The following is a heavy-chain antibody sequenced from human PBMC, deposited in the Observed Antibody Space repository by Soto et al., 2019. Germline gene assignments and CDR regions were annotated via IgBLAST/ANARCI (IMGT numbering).Heavy chain of an antibody. D-gene: IGHD1-26*01. J-gene: IGHJ4*02. Sequence: LRLSCVASGFALTTYTMNWVRQAPGTGLEWVSSINGRSNYKYYSDSVKGRFTVSRGNAQNSLFLQMSRLGPEDTAVYYCVREDGVVGASSAFDSWGQGTLVTVSS. CDR2: INGRSNYK. CDR1: GFALTTYT. V-gene: IGHV3-21*01. CDR3: VREDGVVGASSAFDS.